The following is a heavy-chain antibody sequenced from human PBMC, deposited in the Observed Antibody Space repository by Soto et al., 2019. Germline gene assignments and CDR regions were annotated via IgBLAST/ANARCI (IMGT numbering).Heavy chain of an antibody. CDR2: IYYSGST. V-gene: IGHV4-59*01. CDR3: AREGYGDSPDY. CDR1: GGSISSYY. J-gene: IGHJ4*02. D-gene: IGHD4-17*01. Sequence: PSETLSLTCTVSGGSISSYYWSWIRQPPGKGLEWIGYIYYSGSTNYNPSLKSRVTISVDTSKNQFSLRLSSVTAADTAVYYCAREGYGDSPDYWGQGTLVTVS.